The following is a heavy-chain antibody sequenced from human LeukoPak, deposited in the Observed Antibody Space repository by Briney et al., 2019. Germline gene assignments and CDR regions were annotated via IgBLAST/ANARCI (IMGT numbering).Heavy chain of an antibody. D-gene: IGHD1-26*01. CDR3: ARGGHSGSYVWTFDY. V-gene: IGHV1-46*01. CDR2: INPSGGST. J-gene: IGHJ4*02. CDR1: GYTFTSYY. Sequence: ASVKVSCKGSGYTFTSYYMHWVRQAPGQGLEWMGIINPSGGSTSYAQKFQGRVTMTRDTSTSTVYMELSSLRSEDTAVYYCARGGHSGSYVWTFDYWGQGTLVTVSS.